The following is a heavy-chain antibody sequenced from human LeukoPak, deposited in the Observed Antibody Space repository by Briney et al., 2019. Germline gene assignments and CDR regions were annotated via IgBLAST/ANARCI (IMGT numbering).Heavy chain of an antibody. D-gene: IGHD6-13*01. J-gene: IGHJ4*02. V-gene: IGHV4-39*01. CDR3: VRSLATSGMY. Sequence: SETLSLTCTVSGDSISSSNYYWGWIRQPPGKGLEWIGSTPYSGDTVYNPSLKSRIIISVYTSKNQFSLKLTSVTAADTATYYCVRSLATSGMYWGQGTLVTVSS. CDR1: GDSISSSNYY. CDR2: TPYSGDT.